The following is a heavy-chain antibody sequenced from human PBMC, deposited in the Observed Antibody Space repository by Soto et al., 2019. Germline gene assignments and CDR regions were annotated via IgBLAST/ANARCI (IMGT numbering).Heavy chain of an antibody. D-gene: IGHD2-15*01. V-gene: IGHV3-23*01. CDR3: ANLVLDEPVAFDI. CDR2: ISGSGGST. J-gene: IGHJ3*02. CDR1: VFTFISYA. Sequence: GWSLRLACASSVFTFISYAMSWFRQAPGKGLEWVSAISGSGGSTYYADSVKGRFTISRDNSKNTLYLQMNSLRAEDTAVYYCANLVLDEPVAFDIWGQGTMVTVSS.